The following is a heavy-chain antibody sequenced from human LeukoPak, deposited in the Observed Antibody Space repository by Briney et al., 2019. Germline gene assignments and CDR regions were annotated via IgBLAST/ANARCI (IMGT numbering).Heavy chain of an antibody. J-gene: IGHJ5*02. CDR1: GYTFTSYD. Sequence: ASVKVSCKASGYTFTSYDISWVRQAPGQGLEWMGWISAYNGNTNYAQKLQGRVTMTTDTSTSTAYMELRSLRSDDTAVYYCARDPGLRFLEWGTNWFDPWGQGTLVTVSS. CDR3: ARDPGLRFLEWGTNWFDP. CDR2: ISAYNGNT. V-gene: IGHV1-18*01. D-gene: IGHD3-3*01.